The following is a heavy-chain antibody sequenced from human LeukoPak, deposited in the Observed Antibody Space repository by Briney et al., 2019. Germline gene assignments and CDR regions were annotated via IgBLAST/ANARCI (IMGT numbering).Heavy chain of an antibody. Sequence: GGSLRLSCAASGFTVSSNYKSWVRQAPGKGLEWVSVIYSGGSIYYADSVKGRFTISRDNSKNTLYLQMNSLRAEDTAVYYCARDGSRSIAAAGRDYWGQGTLVTVSS. D-gene: IGHD6-13*01. CDR2: IYSGGSI. V-gene: IGHV3-66*01. J-gene: IGHJ4*02. CDR1: GFTVSSNY. CDR3: ARDGSRSIAAAGRDY.